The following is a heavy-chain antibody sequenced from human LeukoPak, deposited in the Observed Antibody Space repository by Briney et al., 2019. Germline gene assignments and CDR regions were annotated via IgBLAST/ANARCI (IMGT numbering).Heavy chain of an antibody. CDR1: GFSVSSNH. CDR3: ARGIAAVGIVGVFDC. D-gene: IGHD6-13*01. CDR2: IYSSGNT. V-gene: IGHV3-66*01. Sequence: GGSLRLSCAASGFSVSSNHMSWVRQAPGKGLEWVSVIYSSGNTHYADSVKGRFTISRDNSKNTLYLLMNSLRAEDTAVYYCARGIAAVGIVGVFDCWGQGTLVTVSS. J-gene: IGHJ4*02.